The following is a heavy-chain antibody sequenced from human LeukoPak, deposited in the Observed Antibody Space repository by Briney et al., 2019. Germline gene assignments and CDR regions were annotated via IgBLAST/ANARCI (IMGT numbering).Heavy chain of an antibody. CDR3: ARANYDSSGYYYW. CDR1: GYTFTSYD. Sequence: SVKVSCKASGYTFTSYDINWVRQATGQGLEWMGRIIPIFGTANYAQKFQGRVTITTDESTSTAYMELSSLRSEDTAVYYCARANYDSSGYYYWWGQGTLVTASS. D-gene: IGHD3-22*01. CDR2: IIPIFGTA. V-gene: IGHV1-69*05. J-gene: IGHJ4*02.